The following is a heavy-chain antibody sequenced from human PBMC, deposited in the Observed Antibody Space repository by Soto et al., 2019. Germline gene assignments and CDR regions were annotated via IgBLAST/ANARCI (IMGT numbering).Heavy chain of an antibody. CDR3: ARHRGYSYGSVYFDY. CDR1: GGTFSIYA. Sequence: ASVKVSCKASGGTFSIYAISWVRQAPGQGLEWMGGIIPIFGTANYAQKFQGRVTITADESTSTAYMELSSLRSEDTAVYYCARHRGYSYGSVYFDYWGQGTLVTVPQ. D-gene: IGHD5-18*01. CDR2: IIPIFGTA. J-gene: IGHJ4*02. V-gene: IGHV1-69*13.